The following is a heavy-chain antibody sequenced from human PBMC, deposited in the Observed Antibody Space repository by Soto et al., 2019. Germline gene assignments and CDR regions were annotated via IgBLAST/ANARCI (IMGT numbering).Heavy chain of an antibody. J-gene: IGHJ4*02. D-gene: IGHD2-15*01. V-gene: IGHV1-18*01. CDR2: ISAYNGNT. CDR1: GYTFTSYG. CDR3: ARDYRSGGSVGY. Sequence: ASVKVSCKASGYTFTSYGISWMRQAPGQGLEWMGWISAYNGNTNYAQKLQGRVTMTTDTSTSTAYMELRSLRSDDTAVYYCARDYRSGGSVGYWGQGTLVTVSS.